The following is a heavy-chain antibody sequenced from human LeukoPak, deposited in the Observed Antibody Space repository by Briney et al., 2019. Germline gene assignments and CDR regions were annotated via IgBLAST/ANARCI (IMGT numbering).Heavy chain of an antibody. J-gene: IGHJ5*02. V-gene: IGHV4-34*01. D-gene: IGHD2-15*01. CDR3: ARHSRKGLGYCSGGSCYVPNWFDP. CDR2: INHSGST. CDR1: GGSFSGYY. Sequence: SETLSLTCAVYGGSFSGYYWSWIRQPPGKGLEWIGEINHSGSTNYNPSLKSRVTISVDTSKNQFSLKLSSVTAADTAVYYCARHSRKGLGYCSGGSCYVPNWFDPWGQGTLVTVSS.